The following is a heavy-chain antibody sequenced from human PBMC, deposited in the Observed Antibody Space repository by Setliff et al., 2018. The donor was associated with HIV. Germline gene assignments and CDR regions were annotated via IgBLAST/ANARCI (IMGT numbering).Heavy chain of an antibody. J-gene: IGHJ4*02. D-gene: IGHD2-15*01. CDR2: IIHSGGT. CDR3: ARGGLGVVGAIDY. Sequence: KPSETLSLTCAVYGGSFSGYYWTWIRQPPGRGLEWIGEIIHSGGTNYNRSLKSRVTISVDTSKNQFSLNLSSVTAADTAVYCCARGGLGVVGAIDYWSQGTLVTSPQ. CDR1: GGSFSGYY. V-gene: IGHV4-34*01.